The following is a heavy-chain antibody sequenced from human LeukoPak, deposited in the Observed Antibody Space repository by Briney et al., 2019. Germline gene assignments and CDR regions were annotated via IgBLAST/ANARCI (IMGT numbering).Heavy chain of an antibody. Sequence: GGSLRLSCAASGFTFSSYWMSWVRQAPGKGLEWVSYISSSSSSIYYADSVKGRFTISRDNAKNSLYLQMHSLRAEDTAVYYCATDYDYIWGSYGFDPWGQGTLVTVSS. J-gene: IGHJ5*02. CDR2: ISSSSSSI. V-gene: IGHV3-48*01. CDR1: GFTFSSYW. D-gene: IGHD3-16*01. CDR3: ATDYDYIWGSYGFDP.